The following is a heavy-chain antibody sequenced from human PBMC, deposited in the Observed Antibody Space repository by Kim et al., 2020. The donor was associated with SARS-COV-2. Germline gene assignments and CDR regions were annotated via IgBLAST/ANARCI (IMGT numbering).Heavy chain of an antibody. D-gene: IGHD1-26*01. Sequence: TNYAQKFQERVTITRDMSTSTAYMELSSLRSEDTAVYYCAKRENTRAFDIWGQGTMVTVSS. CDR2: T. V-gene: IGHV1-58*01. J-gene: IGHJ3*02. CDR3: AKRENTRAFDI.